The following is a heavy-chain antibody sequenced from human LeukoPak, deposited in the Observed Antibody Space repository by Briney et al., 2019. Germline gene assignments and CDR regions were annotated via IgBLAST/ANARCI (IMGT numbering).Heavy chain of an antibody. V-gene: IGHV1-69*04. J-gene: IGHJ6*02. CDR1: GGTFSSYA. CDR2: IIPSLDRA. CDR3: ARESGSYGDYYYYGMDV. D-gene: IGHD1-26*01. Sequence: SVKVSCKASGGTFSSYAISWVRQAPGQGLEWMGRIIPSLDRANYAQRFQGRVTITADKSTSTTYMELSSLRCEDTAVYYCARESGSYGDYYYYGMDVWGQGTTVTVSS.